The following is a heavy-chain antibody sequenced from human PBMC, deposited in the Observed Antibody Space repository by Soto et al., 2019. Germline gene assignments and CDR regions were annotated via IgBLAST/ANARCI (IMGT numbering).Heavy chain of an antibody. J-gene: IGHJ6*02. CDR1: GGSFSGYY. CDR2: INHSGST. V-gene: IGHV4-34*01. Sequence: PSETLSLTCAVYGGSFSGYYWSWIRQPPGKGLEWIGEINHSGSTNYNPSLKSRVTISVDTSKNQFSLKLSSVTAADTAVYYCARDQGYQLLEAEFGYYYYYALDVWGPGTTVTVSS. D-gene: IGHD2-2*01. CDR3: ARDQGYQLLEAEFGYYYYYALDV.